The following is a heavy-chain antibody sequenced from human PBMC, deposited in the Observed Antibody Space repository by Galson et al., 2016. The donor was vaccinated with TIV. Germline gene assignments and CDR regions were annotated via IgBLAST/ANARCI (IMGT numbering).Heavy chain of an antibody. CDR2: ISGHTGNT. CDR1: GYTFGYYG. J-gene: IGHJ6*02. D-gene: IGHD3-22*01. CDR3: ARDRGSMTMILVVDYYYGMDV. Sequence: SGYTFGYYGISWVRRAPGQGLEWMGWISGHTGNTDYARKFQGRLVMTTDTSTGTAFMEVRSLTSDDTAVYYCARDRGSMTMILVVDYYYGMDVWGQGTTVTVSS. V-gene: IGHV1-18*04.